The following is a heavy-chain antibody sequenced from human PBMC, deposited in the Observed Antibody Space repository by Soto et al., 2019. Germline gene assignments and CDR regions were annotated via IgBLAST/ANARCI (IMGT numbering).Heavy chain of an antibody. V-gene: IGHV3-53*01. J-gene: IGHJ6*02. D-gene: IGHD5-12*01. CDR2: IYINGST. Sequence: QPGGSLRLSCAASGFSVSSNYMSWVRQAPGEGLEWVAIIYINGSTDYADSVQGRFSVSRDIYKNTLFLQMNNLRAEDTAVYFCSGDPSGYDEGDWYHGVDVWGQGTTGTVSS. CDR3: SGDPSGYDEGDWYHGVDV. CDR1: GFSVSSNY.